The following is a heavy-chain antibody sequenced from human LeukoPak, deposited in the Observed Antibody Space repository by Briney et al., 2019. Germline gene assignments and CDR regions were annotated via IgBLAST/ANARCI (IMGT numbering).Heavy chain of an antibody. Sequence: ASVKVSCKASGYTFTSYGISWVRQAPGQGLEWMGWISAYNGNTNYAQKLQGRVTMTTDTSTSTAYMELRSLRSDDTAVYYCARDLSSWYEGISGYWGQGTLVTVSS. J-gene: IGHJ4*02. CDR1: GYTFTSYG. CDR3: ARDLSSWYEGISGY. D-gene: IGHD6-13*01. V-gene: IGHV1-18*01. CDR2: ISAYNGNT.